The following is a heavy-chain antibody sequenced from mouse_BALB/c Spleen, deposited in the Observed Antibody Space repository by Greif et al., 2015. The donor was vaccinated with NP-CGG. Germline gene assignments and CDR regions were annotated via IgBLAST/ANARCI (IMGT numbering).Heavy chain of an antibody. Sequence: EVMLVESGGGLVQPGGSRKLSCAASGSTFSSFGMHWVRQAPEKGLEWVAYISSGSSTIYYADTVKGRFTTSRDNPKNTLFLQMTSLRSEDTAMYYCARGDYYGYVSYAMDYWGQGTSVTVSS. CDR1: GSTFSSFG. J-gene: IGHJ4*01. D-gene: IGHD1-2*01. CDR3: ARGDYYGYVSYAMDY. CDR2: ISSGSSTI. V-gene: IGHV5-17*02.